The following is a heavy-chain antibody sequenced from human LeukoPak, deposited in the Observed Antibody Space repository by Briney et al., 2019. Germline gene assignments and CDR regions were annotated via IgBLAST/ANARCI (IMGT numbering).Heavy chain of an antibody. D-gene: IGHD3-22*01. Sequence: SETLSLTCTVSGCSISSYYWSWFRQPPGKGLEWIGDIYYSGSTNYNPSLKSRVTISVDTSKNQFSLKLSSVTAADTAVYYCARDFSGVNYYDSSGYLGNWFDPWGQGTLVTVSS. J-gene: IGHJ5*02. CDR2: IYYSGST. V-gene: IGHV4-59*01. CDR3: ARDFSGVNYYDSSGYLGNWFDP. CDR1: GCSISSYY.